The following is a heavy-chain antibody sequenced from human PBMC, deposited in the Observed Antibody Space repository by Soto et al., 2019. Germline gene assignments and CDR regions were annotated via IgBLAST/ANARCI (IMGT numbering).Heavy chain of an antibody. CDR1: GYTFTSYG. V-gene: IGHV1-18*01. CDR2: ISAYNGNT. Sequence: ASVKVSCKASGYTFTSYGISWVRQAPGQGLEWMGWISAYNGNTNYAQKLQGRVTMTTDTSTSTAYMELRSLRSDDTAVYYCARGGYYDSSGYYADYWGQGTLVTVSS. D-gene: IGHD3-22*01. J-gene: IGHJ4*02. CDR3: ARGGYYDSSGYYADY.